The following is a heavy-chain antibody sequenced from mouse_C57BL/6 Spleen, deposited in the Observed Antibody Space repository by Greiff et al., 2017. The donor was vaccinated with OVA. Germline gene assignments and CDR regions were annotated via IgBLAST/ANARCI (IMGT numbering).Heavy chain of an antibody. J-gene: IGHJ2*01. CDR1: GYTFTSYW. D-gene: IGHD3-1*01. V-gene: IGHV1-50*01. Sequence: QVHVKQPGAELVKPGASVKLSCKASGYTFTSYWMQWVKQRPGQGLEWIGEIDPSASYTNYNQKFKGKATLTVDTSSSTAYMQLSSLTSEDSAVYYCARPVGDYWGQGTTLTVSS. CDR2: IDPSASYT. CDR3: ARPVGDY.